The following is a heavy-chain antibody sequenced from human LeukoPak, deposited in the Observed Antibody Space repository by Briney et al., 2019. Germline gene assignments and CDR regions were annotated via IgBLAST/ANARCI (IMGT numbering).Heavy chain of an antibody. V-gene: IGHV1-69*05. D-gene: IGHD6-19*01. Sequence: GASVKVSCKASGGTFSSYAISWVRQAPGQGLEWMGGLIPIFGTANYAQKFQGRVTITTDESTSTAYMELSSLRSEDTAVYYCARHPTLSSAWYTWFDPWGQGTLVTVSS. CDR3: ARHPTLSSAWYTWFDP. J-gene: IGHJ5*02. CDR1: GGTFSSYA. CDR2: LIPIFGTA.